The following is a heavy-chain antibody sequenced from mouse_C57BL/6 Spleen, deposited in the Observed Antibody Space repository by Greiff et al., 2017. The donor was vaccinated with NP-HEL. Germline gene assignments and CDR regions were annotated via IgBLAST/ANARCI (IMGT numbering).Heavy chain of an antibody. CDR1: GYTFTDYE. J-gene: IGHJ4*01. CDR2: IDPETGGT. V-gene: IGHV1-15*01. Sequence: VQLVESGAELVRPGASVTLSCKASGYTFTDYEMHWVKQTPVHGLEWIGAIDPETGGTAYNQKFKGKAILTADKSSSTAYMELRSLTSEDSAVYYCTKIYGNLYYAMDYWGQGTSVTVSS. CDR3: TKIYGNLYYAMDY. D-gene: IGHD2-1*01.